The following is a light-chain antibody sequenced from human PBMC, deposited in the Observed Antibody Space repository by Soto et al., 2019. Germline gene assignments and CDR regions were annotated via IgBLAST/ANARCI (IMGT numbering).Light chain of an antibody. V-gene: IGKV1-5*03. CDR2: GTS. J-gene: IGKJ1*01. Sequence: DIHMTQSPSTLSASVGDRVTITCRASQSISIWLAWYQQKPGRAPNLLIYGTSSLESGVPSRFSGSGSGTEFTLPISSLQPDDFATYYCQHYKDYSWTFGQGTKVEIK. CDR1: QSISIW. CDR3: QHYKDYSWT.